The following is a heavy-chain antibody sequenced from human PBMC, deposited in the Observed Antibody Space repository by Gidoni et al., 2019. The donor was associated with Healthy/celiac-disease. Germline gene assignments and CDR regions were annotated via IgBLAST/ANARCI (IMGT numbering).Heavy chain of an antibody. V-gene: IGHV3-30-3*01. CDR3: ARDSAEQQLGKPYYYGMDV. Sequence: QVQLVESGGGVVQPGRSLRLSCAASGFTFSSYATHWVRQAPGKGLEWVAVISYDGSNKYYADSVKGRFTISRDNSKNTLYLQMNSLRAEDTAVYYCARDSAEQQLGKPYYYGMDVWGQGTTVTVSS. CDR2: ISYDGSNK. J-gene: IGHJ6*02. CDR1: GFTFSSYA. D-gene: IGHD6-13*01.